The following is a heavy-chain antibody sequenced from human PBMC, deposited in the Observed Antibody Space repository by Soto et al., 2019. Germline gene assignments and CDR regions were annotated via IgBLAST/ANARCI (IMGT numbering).Heavy chain of an antibody. J-gene: IGHJ4*02. V-gene: IGHV3-23*01. CDR3: AQGSSSSRPYYFDY. Sequence: EVQLLESGGGLVQPGGSLRLSCAASGLTFSNYAMSWVRQAPGEGLEWVAAITGSGGSIWHAESVRDRFTISRDNSKNTLYLQMNSLRAEDTAVYHYAQGSSSSRPYYFDYWGQGVLVTVSS. D-gene: IGHD3-10*01. CDR1: GLTFSNYA. CDR2: ITGSGGSI.